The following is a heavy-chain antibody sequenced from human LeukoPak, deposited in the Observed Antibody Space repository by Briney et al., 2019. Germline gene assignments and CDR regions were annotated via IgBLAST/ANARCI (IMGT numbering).Heavy chain of an antibody. CDR2: IIPIFGTA. CDR1: GGTFSSYA. V-gene: IGHV1-69*05. Sequence: SVKVSCKASGGTFSSYAISWVRQAPGQGLEWMGGIIPIFGTANYAQKFQGRVTITTDESTSTAYMELSSLRSEDTAVYYCARVAARGSYYFDYWGQGTLVTVSS. D-gene: IGHD6-6*01. CDR3: ARVAARGSYYFDY. J-gene: IGHJ4*02.